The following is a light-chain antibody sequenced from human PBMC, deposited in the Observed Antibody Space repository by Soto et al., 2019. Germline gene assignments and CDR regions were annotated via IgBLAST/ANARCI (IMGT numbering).Light chain of an antibody. CDR2: AAS. V-gene: IGKV1-17*01. CDR1: QGIGNG. J-gene: IGKJ5*01. Sequence: DIQMTQSPSSLAASVGDRVTITCRASQGIGNGLSWFQQKPGNAPKRLIYAASTLQSGVPSRFSGSGSGTEFTLTISSLQPEDFATYYCLRHNDYPITFGQGTRLEIK. CDR3: LRHNDYPIT.